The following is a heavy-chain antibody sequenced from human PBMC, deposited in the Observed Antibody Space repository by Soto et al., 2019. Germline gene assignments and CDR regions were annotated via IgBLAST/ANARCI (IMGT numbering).Heavy chain of an antibody. CDR1: GFTFSSYA. V-gene: IGHV3-30-3*01. CDR2: ISYDGSNK. Sequence: PGGSLRLSCAASGFTFSSYAMHWVRQAPGKGLEWVAVISYDGSNKYYADSVKGRFTISRDNSKNTLYLQMNSLRAEDTAVYYCARVNYDYGGNGYFDYWGQGTLVTVSS. J-gene: IGHJ4*02. CDR3: ARVNYDYGGNGYFDY. D-gene: IGHD4-17*01.